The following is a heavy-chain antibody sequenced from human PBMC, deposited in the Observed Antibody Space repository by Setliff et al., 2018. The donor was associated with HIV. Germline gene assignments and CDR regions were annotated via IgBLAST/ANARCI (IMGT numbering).Heavy chain of an antibody. Sequence: SGPTLVNPTHTLTLTCTFSGFSLTTSGMRVSWIRQPPGKALEWLARIDWDDDEFYNTSLKTRLTISKDTSKNQVVLTMTNMDPVDTATYYCARMRSDASGLFDYWGQGTLVTVSS. CDR1: GFSLTTSGMR. V-gene: IGHV2-70*04. D-gene: IGHD5-12*01. J-gene: IGHJ4*02. CDR3: ARMRSDASGLFDY. CDR2: IDWDDDE.